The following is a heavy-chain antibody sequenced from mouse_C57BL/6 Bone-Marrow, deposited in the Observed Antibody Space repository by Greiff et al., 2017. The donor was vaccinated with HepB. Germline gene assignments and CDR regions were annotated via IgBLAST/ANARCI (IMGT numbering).Heavy chain of an antibody. Sequence: VKLVESGAELVKPGASVKLSCKASGYTFTSYWMHWVKQRPGQGLEWIGMIHPNSGSTNYNEKFKSKATLTVDKSSSTAYMQLSSLTSEDSAVYYCARGSYGSSSYYYAMDYWGQGTSVTVSS. CDR1: GYTFTSYW. CDR3: ARGSYGSSSYYYAMDY. CDR2: IHPNSGST. J-gene: IGHJ4*01. V-gene: IGHV1-64*01. D-gene: IGHD1-1*01.